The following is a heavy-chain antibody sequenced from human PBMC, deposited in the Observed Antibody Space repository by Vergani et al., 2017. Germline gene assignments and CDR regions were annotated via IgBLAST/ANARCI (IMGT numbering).Heavy chain of an antibody. Sequence: EVQLVESGGGLVQPGGSLRLSCAASGFTFSSYAMHWVRQAPGKGLEYVSAISSNGGSTYYANSVKGRFTISRDNSKNTLYLQMGSLRAEDMAVYYCAREGGNSFANWFDPEGQGTLVTVAS. CDR1: GFTFSSYA. J-gene: IGHJ5*02. D-gene: IGHD4-23*01. CDR3: AREGGNSFANWFDP. V-gene: IGHV3-64*01. CDR2: ISSNGGST.